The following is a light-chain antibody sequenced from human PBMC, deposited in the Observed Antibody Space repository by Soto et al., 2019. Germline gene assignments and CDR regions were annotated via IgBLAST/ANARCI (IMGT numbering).Light chain of an antibody. Sequence: QRAHSPYTRAGCVRDSVTIPCLSRQRSSGWFAWNQQKTGKAPKPLIYAASSLQSGVPSRFNGSGSWTDFTLTISSLQPEDFASHYCQQSYRTPIACGPGT. CDR1: QRSSGW. V-gene: IGKV1-39*01. J-gene: IGKJ3*01. CDR2: AAS. CDR3: QQSYRTPIA.